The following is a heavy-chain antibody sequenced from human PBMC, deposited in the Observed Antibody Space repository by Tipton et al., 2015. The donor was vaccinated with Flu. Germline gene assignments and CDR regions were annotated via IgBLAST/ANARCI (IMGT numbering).Heavy chain of an antibody. D-gene: IGHD4-11*01. CDR3: ARDGNNYALDI. Sequence: GSLRLSCAASGFSFSNYGMHWVRQAPGKGLEWVAFTPHHGNTKYYIDSVKGRFTISRDNSKNTLYLQMNSLRTEDRAVYYCARDGNNYALDIWGHGTHITVSS. CDR2: TPHHGNTK. J-gene: IGHJ3*02. V-gene: IGHV3-30*02. CDR1: GFSFSNYG.